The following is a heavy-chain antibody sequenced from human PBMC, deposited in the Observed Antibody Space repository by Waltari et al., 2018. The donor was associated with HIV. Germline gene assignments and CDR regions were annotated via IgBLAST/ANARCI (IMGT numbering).Heavy chain of an antibody. D-gene: IGHD3-22*01. CDR3: AREEQDSSGYYGFDY. J-gene: IGHJ4*02. Sequence: QVQLQESGPGLVKPSETLSLTCTVSGGSISSYYWSWIRQPPGKGLEWIGYIYYSGSTNYNPSLKSRVTISVDTSKNQFSLKLSSVTAADTAVYYCAREEQDSSGYYGFDYWGQGTLVTVSS. CDR1: GGSISSYY. V-gene: IGHV4-59*01. CDR2: IYYSGST.